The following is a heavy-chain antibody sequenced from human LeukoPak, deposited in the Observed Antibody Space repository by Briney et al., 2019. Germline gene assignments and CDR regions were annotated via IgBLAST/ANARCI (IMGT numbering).Heavy chain of an antibody. V-gene: IGHV4-38-2*02. CDR3: ARVVGLTGYSSSWYSGYYYYMDV. CDR1: GGSISSSYY. Sequence: SETLSLTCTVSGGSISSSYYWGWIRQPPGKGLEWIRSIYNRGTNHYNPSLKSRVTISVDTSKNHFSLKLSSVTAADTAVYYCARVVGLTGYSSSWYSGYYYYMDVWGKGTTVTVSS. J-gene: IGHJ6*03. CDR2: IYNRGTN. D-gene: IGHD6-13*01.